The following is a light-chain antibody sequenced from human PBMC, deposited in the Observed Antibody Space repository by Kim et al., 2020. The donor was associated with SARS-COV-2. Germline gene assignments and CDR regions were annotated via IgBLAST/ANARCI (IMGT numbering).Light chain of an antibody. J-gene: IGLJ2*01. CDR3: AAWDDSLSGVV. CDR2: NS. V-gene: IGLV1-47*01. CDR1: SSNIGNNY. Sequence: PGQRVTISCSGSSSNIGNNYLCWYQQLPGMAPKLLIYNSQRPSGVPDRFSGSKSGTSASLAISGLRSGDEGDYYCAAWDDSLSGVVFGGGTQLTVL.